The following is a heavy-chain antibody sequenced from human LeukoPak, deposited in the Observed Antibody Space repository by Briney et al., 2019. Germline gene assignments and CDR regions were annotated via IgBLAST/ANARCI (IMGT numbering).Heavy chain of an antibody. D-gene: IGHD3-10*01. CDR3: ASCITMVYYYGMDV. Sequence: PGGSLRLSCAASGFTVSSNYMSWVRQAPGKGLEWVSVIYSGGSTYYADSVKGRFTISRDNSKNTLYLQMNSLRAEDTAVYYCASCITMVYYYGMDVWGQGTTVTDSS. CDR1: GFTVSSNY. V-gene: IGHV3-66*02. CDR2: IYSGGST. J-gene: IGHJ6*02.